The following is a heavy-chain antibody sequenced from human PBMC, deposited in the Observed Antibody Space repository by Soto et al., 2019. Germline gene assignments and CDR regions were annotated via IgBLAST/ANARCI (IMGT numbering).Heavy chain of an antibody. CDR1: GYTLTELS. D-gene: IGHD3-16*01. Sequence: ASVKVSCKVSGYTLTELSMHWVRQAPGKGLEWMGIINPSGGSTSYAQKFQGRVTMTRDTSTSTVYMELSSLRSEDTAVYYCARVGGIRAAFDIWGQGTMVTVAS. CDR3: ARVGGIRAAFDI. CDR2: INPSGGST. J-gene: IGHJ3*02. V-gene: IGHV1-46*03.